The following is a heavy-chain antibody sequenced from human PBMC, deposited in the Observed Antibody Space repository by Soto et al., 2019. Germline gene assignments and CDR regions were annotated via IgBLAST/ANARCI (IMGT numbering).Heavy chain of an antibody. J-gene: IGHJ4*02. CDR2: IYYSGST. V-gene: IGHV4-30-4*08. D-gene: IGHD5-18*01. Sequence: SETLSLTCTVSGASISSGGYYWNWIRQHPGKGLEWIGYIYYSGSTYYNPSLKSRITISVDTSKNLFSLKVASVISTDTARYYCARGAYTYGHIGYWSQGTTVTVSS. CDR1: GASISSGGYY. CDR3: ARGAYTYGHIGY.